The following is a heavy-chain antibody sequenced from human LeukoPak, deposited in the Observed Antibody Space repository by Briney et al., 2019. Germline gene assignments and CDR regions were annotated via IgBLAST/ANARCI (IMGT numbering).Heavy chain of an antibody. J-gene: IGHJ6*03. CDR2: INPYNGDT. CDR3: ARCAVMDLQWLRDYYYYMEL. CDR1: GYNFTASY. Sequence: ASVKVSCKASGYNFTASYIHWVRQAPGQGLEWMGWINPYNGDTNYAHNFPGIFTMTRDTSISTAYLELSGLRSDDTAVYYCARCAVMDLQWLRDYYYYMELWGQGTTVIVSS. D-gene: IGHD5-24*01. V-gene: IGHV1-2*02.